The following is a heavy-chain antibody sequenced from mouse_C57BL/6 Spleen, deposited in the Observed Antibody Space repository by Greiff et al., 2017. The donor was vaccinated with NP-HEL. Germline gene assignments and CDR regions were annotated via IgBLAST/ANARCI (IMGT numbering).Heavy chain of an antibody. CDR3: AQEGDGYYSHYYAMDY. CDR2: IYPGDGDT. J-gene: IGHJ4*01. D-gene: IGHD2-3*01. Sequence: VMLVESGAELVKPGASVKISCKASGYAFSSYWMNWVKQRPGKGLEWIGQIYPGDGDTNYNGKFKGKATLTADKSSSTAYMQLSSLTSEDSAVYFCAQEGDGYYSHYYAMDYWGQGTSVTVSS. CDR1: GYAFSSYW. V-gene: IGHV1-80*01.